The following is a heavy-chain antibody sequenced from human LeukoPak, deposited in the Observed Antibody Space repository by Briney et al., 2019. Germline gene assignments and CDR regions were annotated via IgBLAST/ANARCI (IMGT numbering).Heavy chain of an antibody. Sequence: SETLSLTCTVSGDSISSYYWSWIRQPPGKGLEWIAYIYYSGSTNYNPSLKSRVTISVDTSKNQFSLKLSSVTAADTAVYYCARTSGGIFGVSSWGQGTLVTVSS. CDR1: GDSISSYY. CDR2: IYYSGST. D-gene: IGHD3-3*01. J-gene: IGHJ5*02. V-gene: IGHV4-59*01. CDR3: ARTSGGIFGVSS.